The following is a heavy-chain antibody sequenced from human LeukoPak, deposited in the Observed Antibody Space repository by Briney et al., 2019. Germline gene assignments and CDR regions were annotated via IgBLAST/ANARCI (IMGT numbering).Heavy chain of an antibody. Sequence: SETLSLTCTVSGGSISSYYWSWIRQPPGEGLEWFGYIHYSGITNYNPSLKSRVTISVDTSKNQFSLKLSSVTAADTAVYYCARVGNFNFDYWGQGTLVTVSS. V-gene: IGHV4-59*01. CDR3: ARVGNFNFDY. CDR2: IHYSGIT. D-gene: IGHD5-24*01. CDR1: GGSISSYY. J-gene: IGHJ4*02.